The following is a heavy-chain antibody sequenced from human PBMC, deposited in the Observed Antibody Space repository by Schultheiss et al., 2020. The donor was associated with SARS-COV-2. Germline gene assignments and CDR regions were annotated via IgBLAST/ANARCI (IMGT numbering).Heavy chain of an antibody. D-gene: IGHD3-10*01. CDR2: VYAAGST. CDR1: GFTVSSNY. CDR3: ARDQRGAANRRVDAFDM. J-gene: IGHJ3*02. Sequence: GGSLRLSCAAAGFTVSSNYMSWVRQAPGKGLEWVSIVYAAGSTYYADSVKGRFTLSRDNSKNTVYLQMNSLRLDDTALYYFARDQRGAANRRVDAFDMWGRGTMVTVSS. V-gene: IGHV3-53*01.